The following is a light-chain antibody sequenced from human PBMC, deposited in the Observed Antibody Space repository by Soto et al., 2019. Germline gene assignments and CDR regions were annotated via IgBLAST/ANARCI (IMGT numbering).Light chain of an antibody. CDR2: GAS. V-gene: IGKV3-20*01. CDR3: QQYGSSII. J-gene: IGKJ4*01. CDR1: QSVSSSF. Sequence: EIVLTQSPGTLSLSPGERATLSCRASQSVSSSFLAWYQQRPGQAPRLLIFGASSRATGIPDRFSGSGSGTDFSLTISRLEPEECAVYYCQQYGSSIIFVGGTKVELK.